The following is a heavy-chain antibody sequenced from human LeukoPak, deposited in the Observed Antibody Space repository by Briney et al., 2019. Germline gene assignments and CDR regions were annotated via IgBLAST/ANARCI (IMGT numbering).Heavy chain of an antibody. J-gene: IGHJ3*02. CDR1: GGSISSYY. CDR3: GNNNNKHHIKRGVNISVDKFKNQFLLKMSSVTAAEKGVYYCARKGASSSHIRNAFDI. Sequence: ASETLSLTCTVSGGSISSYYESWIRQPPGKELEWIEYIYYSGSTNYNPSLKSRLTISVHTSKNQFSLKLSSLTTAYTAVYYSGNNNNKHHIKRGVNISVDKFKNQFLLKMSSVTAAEKGVYYCARKGASSSHIRNAFDIWGQGTMVTVSS. CDR2: IYYSGST. D-gene: IGHD3-10*01. V-gene: IGHV4-59*01.